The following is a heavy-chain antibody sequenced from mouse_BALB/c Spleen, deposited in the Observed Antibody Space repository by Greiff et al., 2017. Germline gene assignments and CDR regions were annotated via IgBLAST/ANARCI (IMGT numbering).Heavy chain of an antibody. CDR2: INPSNGGT. J-gene: IGHJ3*01. Sequence: QVQLQQSGAELVKPGASVKLSCKASGYTFTSYYMYWVKQRPGQGLEWIGGINPSNGGTNFNEKFKSKATLTVDKSSSTAYMQLSSLTSEDSAVYYCTRGKGNFAYWGQGTLVTVSA. D-gene: IGHD2-1*01. V-gene: IGHV1S81*02. CDR1: GYTFTSYY. CDR3: TRGKGNFAY.